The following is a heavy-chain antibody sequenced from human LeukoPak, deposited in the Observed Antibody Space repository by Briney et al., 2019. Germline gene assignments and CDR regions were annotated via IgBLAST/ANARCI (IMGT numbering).Heavy chain of an antibody. CDR2: TYFRSKWYN. J-gene: IGHJ5*02. CDR1: GDSVTSNTAS. V-gene: IGHV6-1*01. Sequence: SQTLYLTWAISGDSVTSNTASWSWLRQSPSRGLEWLGRTYFRSKWYNYYAVSVKSRIAINGGTSKNQFSLLLYSVTPEDTAVYYCAREVATDAAHNWFDPWGQGTLVTVSS. CDR3: AREVATDAAHNWFDP. D-gene: IGHD4-23*01.